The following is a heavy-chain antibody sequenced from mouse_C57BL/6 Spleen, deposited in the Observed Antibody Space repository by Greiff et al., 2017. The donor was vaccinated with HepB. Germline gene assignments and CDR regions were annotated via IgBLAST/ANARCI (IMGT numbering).Heavy chain of an antibody. CDR2: ISDGGSYT. CDR1: GFTFSSYA. Sequence: EVKVVESGGGLVKPGGSLKLSCAASGFTFSSYAMSWVRQTPEKRLEWVATISDGGSYTYYPDNVKGRFTISRDNAKNNLYLQMSHLTSEDTAMYYCARRYGSSYWYFDVWGTGTTVTVSS. D-gene: IGHD1-1*01. J-gene: IGHJ1*03. CDR3: ARRYGSSYWYFDV. V-gene: IGHV5-4*03.